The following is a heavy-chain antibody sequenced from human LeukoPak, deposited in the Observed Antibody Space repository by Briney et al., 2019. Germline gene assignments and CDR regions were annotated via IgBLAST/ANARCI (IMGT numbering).Heavy chain of an antibody. Sequence: PGGSLRLSCAASGFTVSSNYMSWVRQAPGKGLEWVSVIYSGGSTYYADSVKGRFTISRDNSKNTLFLQMNSLRAEDTAVYYCARVVVERYYYYYMDVWGKGTTVTISS. J-gene: IGHJ6*03. CDR1: GFTVSSNY. CDR2: IYSGGST. D-gene: IGHD2-15*01. V-gene: IGHV3-66*01. CDR3: ARVVVERYYYYYMDV.